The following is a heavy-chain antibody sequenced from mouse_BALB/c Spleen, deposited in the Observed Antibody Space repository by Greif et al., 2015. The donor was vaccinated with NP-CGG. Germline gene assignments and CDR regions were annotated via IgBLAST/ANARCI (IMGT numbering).Heavy chain of an antibody. CDR3: ASRDY. CDR1: GYTFTSSW. V-gene: IGHV1S130*01. J-gene: IGHJ2*01. Sequence: QVQLQQSGSVLVRPGASVKLSCEASGYTFTSSWMHWAKQRPGQGLEWIGEIHPNSGNTNYNEKFKGKATLTVDTSSSTAYVDLSSLTSEDSAVYYCASRDYWGQGTTLTVSS. CDR2: IHPNSGNT.